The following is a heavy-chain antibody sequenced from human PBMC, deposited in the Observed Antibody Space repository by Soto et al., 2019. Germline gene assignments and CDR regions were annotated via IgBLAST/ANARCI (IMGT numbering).Heavy chain of an antibody. J-gene: IGHJ4*02. CDR1: GGSFSGYY. CDR2: INHSGST. CDR3: ARARLDY. Sequence: SETLSLTCAVYGGSFSGYYWSWIRQPPGKGLEWIGEINHSGSTNYNPSLKSRVTISVDTSKNQFSLKLSSVTAADTAVYYCARARLDYWGQGTLVTVSS. V-gene: IGHV4-34*01.